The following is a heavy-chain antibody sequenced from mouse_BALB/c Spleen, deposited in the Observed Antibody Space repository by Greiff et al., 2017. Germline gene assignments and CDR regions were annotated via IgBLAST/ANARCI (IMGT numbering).Heavy chain of an antibody. CDR2: ISYDGSN. CDR1: GYSITSGYY. Sequence: EVKLVESGPGLVKPSQSLSLTCSVTGYSITSGYYWNWIRQFPGNKLEWMGYISYDGSNNYNPSLKNRISITRDTSKNQFFLKLNSVTTEDTATYYCARDYYGSSYDAYWGQGTLVTVSA. D-gene: IGHD1-1*01. V-gene: IGHV3-6*02. J-gene: IGHJ3*01. CDR3: ARDYYGSSYDAY.